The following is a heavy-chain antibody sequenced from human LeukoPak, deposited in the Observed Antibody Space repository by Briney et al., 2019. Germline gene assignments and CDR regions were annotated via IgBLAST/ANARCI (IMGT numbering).Heavy chain of an antibody. D-gene: IGHD6-13*01. Sequence: QPGGSLRLSCAASGFTFSSYWMHWVRQAPGKGLVWVSRINSDGSSTSYADSVKGRFTISGDNAKNTLYLQMNSLRAEDTAVYYCARERSSWYGGLDHWGQGTLVTVSS. CDR3: ARERSSWYGGLDH. V-gene: IGHV3-74*01. J-gene: IGHJ4*02. CDR1: GFTFSSYW. CDR2: INSDGSST.